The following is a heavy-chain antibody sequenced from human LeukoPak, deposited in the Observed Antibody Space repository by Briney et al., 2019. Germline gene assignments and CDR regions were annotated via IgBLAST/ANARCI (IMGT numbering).Heavy chain of an antibody. CDR3: ARDRYCTTTRCSDY. CDR1: GFTFSNYW. D-gene: IGHD2-2*01. J-gene: IGHJ4*02. CDR2: ISTDGSST. V-gene: IGHV3-74*03. Sequence: PGGSPRLSCAASGFTFSNYWMHWVRQAPGKGLVWVSRISTDGSSTTYADSVKGRFTISRDNAKNTLYLEMNSLRAEDTAVYYCARDRYCTTTRCSDYWGQGTLVTVSS.